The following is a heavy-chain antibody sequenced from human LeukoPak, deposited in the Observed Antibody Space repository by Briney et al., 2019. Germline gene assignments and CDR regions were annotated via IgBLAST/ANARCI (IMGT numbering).Heavy chain of an antibody. Sequence: SETLSLTCTVSGGSINNYYWSWIRQPPGKGLEWIGYIYYSGSTSYDPSLKSRVTISVDTSKNQFSLKLSSVTAADTAVYYCVRDHYSSGYTFRHWGQGTLVTVSS. CDR2: IYYSGST. CDR1: GGSINNYY. CDR3: VRDHYSSGYTFRH. V-gene: IGHV4-59*01. D-gene: IGHD6-19*01. J-gene: IGHJ1*01.